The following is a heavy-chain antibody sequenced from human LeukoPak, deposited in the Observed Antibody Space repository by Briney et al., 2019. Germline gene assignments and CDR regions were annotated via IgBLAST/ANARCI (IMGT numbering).Heavy chain of an antibody. CDR1: GGSFSGYY. J-gene: IGHJ5*02. V-gene: IGHV4-34*01. CDR3: ARGARPTNH. Sequence: SEILSLTCAVYGGSFSGYYWSWIRQPPGKGLEWIGEINHSGSTNYNPSLKSRVTISVDTSKNQFSLKLSSVTAADTAVYYCARGARPTNHWGQGTLVTVSS. D-gene: IGHD1-1*01. CDR2: INHSGST.